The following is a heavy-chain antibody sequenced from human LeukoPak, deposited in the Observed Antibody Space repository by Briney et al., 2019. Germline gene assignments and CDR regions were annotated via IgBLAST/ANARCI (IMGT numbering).Heavy chain of an antibody. CDR1: GYTFTSYY. D-gene: IGHD4-11*01. V-gene: IGHV1-46*01. CDR3: ARGSTVTTRAASWFDP. Sequence: ASVKVSCKASGYTFTSYYMHWVRQAPGQGLEWMGIINPSGGSASYAQKFQGRVTMTRDTSTSTVYMELSSLRCEDTAVYYCARGSTVTTRAASWFDPWGQGTLVTVSS. CDR2: INPSGGSA. J-gene: IGHJ5*02.